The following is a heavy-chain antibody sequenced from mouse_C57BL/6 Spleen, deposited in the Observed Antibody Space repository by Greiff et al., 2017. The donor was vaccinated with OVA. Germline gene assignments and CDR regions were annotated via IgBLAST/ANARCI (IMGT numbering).Heavy chain of an antibody. CDR2: ISSGGDYI. Sequence: EVMLVESGEGLVKPGGSLKLSCAASGFTFSSYAMSWVRQTPEKRLEWVAYISSGGDYIYYADTVKGRFTISRDNARNTLYLQMSSLKSEDTAMYYCTRVGDIGNPYYFDYWGQGTTLTVSS. D-gene: IGHD2-14*01. CDR1: GFTFSSYA. V-gene: IGHV5-9-1*02. CDR3: TRVGDIGNPYYFDY. J-gene: IGHJ2*01.